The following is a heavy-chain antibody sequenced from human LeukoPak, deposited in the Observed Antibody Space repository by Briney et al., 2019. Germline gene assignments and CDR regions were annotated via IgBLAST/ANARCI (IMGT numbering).Heavy chain of an antibody. CDR3: ARVFGRSWYEGALDY. Sequence: GGSLRLSCAASGFTFSSYAMSWVRQAPGKGLEWVAVISYDGSNKYYADSVKGRFTISRDNSKNTLYLQMNSLRAEDTAVYYCARVFGRSWYEGALDYWGQGTLVTVSS. V-gene: IGHV3-30*04. D-gene: IGHD6-13*01. CDR1: GFTFSSYA. J-gene: IGHJ4*02. CDR2: ISYDGSNK.